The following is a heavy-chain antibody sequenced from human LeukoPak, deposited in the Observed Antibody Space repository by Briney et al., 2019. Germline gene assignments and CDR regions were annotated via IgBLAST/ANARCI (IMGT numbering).Heavy chain of an antibody. CDR3: ARVRSDIVVVPAAIRNWFDP. J-gene: IGHJ5*02. V-gene: IGHV1-18*01. CDR1: GYTFTSYG. Sequence: ASVKVSCKASGYTFTSYGISWVRQAPGQGLEWMGWISAYNGNTNYAQKLQGRVTITTDTSTSTAYMELRSLRSDDTAVYYCARVRSDIVVVPAAIRNWFDPWGQGTLVTVSS. CDR2: ISAYNGNT. D-gene: IGHD2-2*01.